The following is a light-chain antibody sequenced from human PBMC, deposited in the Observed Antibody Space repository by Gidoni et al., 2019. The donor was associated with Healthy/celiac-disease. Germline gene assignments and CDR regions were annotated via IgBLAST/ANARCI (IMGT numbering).Light chain of an antibody. J-gene: IGLJ3*02. Sequence: QSVLTQPPSASGTPGQRVTISCSGSSSNIGSNYVYWYQQLPGTAPKLLIYRNNQRPSGVPDRFSGSKSGTSASLAISGLRSEDEADYYCAAWDDSLPHWVFGGGTKLTVL. V-gene: IGLV1-47*01. CDR2: RNN. CDR3: AAWDDSLPHWV. CDR1: SSNIGSNY.